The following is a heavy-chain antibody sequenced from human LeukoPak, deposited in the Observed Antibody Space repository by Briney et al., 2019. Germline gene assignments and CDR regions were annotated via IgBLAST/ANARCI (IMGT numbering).Heavy chain of an antibody. V-gene: IGHV3-9*01. CDR3: AKDIWPDYDSSGLPTY. D-gene: IGHD3-22*01. CDR2: ISWNSGSI. Sequence: GRSLRLSCAASGFTFDAYAMHWVRQAPGKGLEWVSGISWNSGSIGYADSVQGRFTISRDNANNSLYLQMNSLRAEDTALYYCAKDIWPDYDSSGLPTYWGQGTLVTVSS. J-gene: IGHJ4*02. CDR1: GFTFDAYA.